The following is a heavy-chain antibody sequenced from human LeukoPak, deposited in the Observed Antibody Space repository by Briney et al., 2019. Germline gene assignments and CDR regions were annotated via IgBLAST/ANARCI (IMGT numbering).Heavy chain of an antibody. CDR3: ARRSNSFSYNSIFDY. Sequence: PSETLSLTCIVSGGSVSSYYWSWIRQPPGKGLEWIGYIYDSGRTNYNPSLKSRLTISVDMSKNQFSLKLSSVTAADTAVYYCARRSNSFSYNSIFDYWGQGTLVTVSS. CDR2: IYDSGRT. V-gene: IGHV4-59*08. CDR1: GGSVSSYY. J-gene: IGHJ4*02. D-gene: IGHD2/OR15-2a*01.